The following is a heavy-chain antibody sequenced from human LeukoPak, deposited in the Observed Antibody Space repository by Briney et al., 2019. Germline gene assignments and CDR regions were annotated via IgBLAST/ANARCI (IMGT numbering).Heavy chain of an antibody. CDR3: ARWRGSTSERSDY. V-gene: IGHV3-7*01. D-gene: IGHD2-2*01. Sequence: QTGGSLRPSCTASGFTFSDYWMTWVRQAPGKGLEWVANIKQDGSAKYYVDSVKGRFTISRDNAKNSLYLQMDSLRVEDTATYYCARWRGSTSERSDYWGQGTLVTVSS. CDR1: GFTFSDYW. CDR2: IKQDGSAK. J-gene: IGHJ4*02.